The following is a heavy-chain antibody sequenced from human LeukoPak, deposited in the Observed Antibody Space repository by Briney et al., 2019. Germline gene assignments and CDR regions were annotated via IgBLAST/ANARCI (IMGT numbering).Heavy chain of an antibody. V-gene: IGHV1-46*01. Sequence: GASVKVSCKASGYIFTSYYMHWVRQAPGQGLEWMGIINPSGGSTRYAQKFQGRVTVTRDTSTSTVYMELSSLRSEDTAVYYCARDEGGAVAIDWGQGTLVTVSS. CDR3: ARDEGGAVAID. J-gene: IGHJ4*02. CDR1: GYIFTSYY. CDR2: INPSGGST. D-gene: IGHD6-19*01.